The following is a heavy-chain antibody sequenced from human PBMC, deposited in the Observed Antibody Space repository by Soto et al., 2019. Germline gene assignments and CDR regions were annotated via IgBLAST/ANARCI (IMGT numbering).Heavy chain of an antibody. Sequence: ASVKVSCKASGGTFSSYAISWVRQAPGQGLEWMGGIIPIFGTANYAQKFQGRVTITADESTSTAYMELSSLRSEDTAVYYCARDWTTVRSFDPWGQGTLVTVSS. D-gene: IGHD4-17*01. CDR2: IIPIFGTA. V-gene: IGHV1-69*13. CDR1: GGTFSSYA. CDR3: ARDWTTVRSFDP. J-gene: IGHJ5*02.